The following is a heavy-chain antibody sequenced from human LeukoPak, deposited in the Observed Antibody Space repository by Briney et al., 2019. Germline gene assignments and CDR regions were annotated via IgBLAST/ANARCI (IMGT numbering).Heavy chain of an antibody. CDR2: MHHSGSI. V-gene: IGHV4-59*01. D-gene: IGHD5-18*01. CDR3: ARSGGGSSYGGFDY. CDR1: GGSISSYY. J-gene: IGHJ4*02. Sequence: PSETLSLTCTVSGGSISSYYWSWIRQPPGKGLEWIGYMHHSGSINYNPSLKSRVTISGDTSKNQFSLKLSSVTAADTAVYYCARSGGGSSYGGFDYWGQGTLVTVPS.